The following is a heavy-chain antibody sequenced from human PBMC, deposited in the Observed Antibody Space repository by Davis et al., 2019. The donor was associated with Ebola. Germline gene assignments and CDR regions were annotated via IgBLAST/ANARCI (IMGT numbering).Heavy chain of an antibody. J-gene: IGHJ6*02. CDR3: ASCYYYDSSGYYGYYYYYGMDV. V-gene: IGHV1-46*01. CDR1: GYTFTGYY. Sequence: ASVKVSCKASGYTFTGYYMHWVRQAPGQGLEWMGIINPSGGSTSYAQKFQGRVTMTRNTSISTAYMELSSLRSEDTAVYYCASCYYYDSSGYYGYYYYYGMDVWGQGTTVTVSS. CDR2: INPSGGST. D-gene: IGHD3-22*01.